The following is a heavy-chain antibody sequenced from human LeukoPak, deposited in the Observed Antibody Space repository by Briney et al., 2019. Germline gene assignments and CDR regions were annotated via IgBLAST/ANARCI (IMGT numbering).Heavy chain of an antibody. CDR1: GFTFSGYG. J-gene: IGHJ4*02. CDR3: VRGYYAGRGHHFEY. V-gene: IGHV3-33*01. Sequence: PGGSLRLSCATSGFTFSGYGMHWVRQAPGKGLEWVTVIWPDGSNKYYADSVKGRFTISRDNSKNTLYLQMNSLRAEDTAVYYCVRGYYAGRGHHFEYWGQGTLATVSS. CDR2: IWPDGSNK. D-gene: IGHD3-22*01.